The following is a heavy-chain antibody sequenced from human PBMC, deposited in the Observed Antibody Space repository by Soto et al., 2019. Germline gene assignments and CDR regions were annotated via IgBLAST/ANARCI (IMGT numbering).Heavy chain of an antibody. D-gene: IGHD4-17*01. CDR1: GGSISSYY. Sequence: SETLSLTCTVSGGSISSYYWSWIRQPPGKGLEWIGYIYYSGSTNYNPSLKSRVTISVDTSKNQFSLKLSSVTAADTAVYYCARGVRDYGDSFIDYWGQGTLVTVSS. V-gene: IGHV4-59*01. J-gene: IGHJ4*02. CDR2: IYYSGST. CDR3: ARGVRDYGDSFIDY.